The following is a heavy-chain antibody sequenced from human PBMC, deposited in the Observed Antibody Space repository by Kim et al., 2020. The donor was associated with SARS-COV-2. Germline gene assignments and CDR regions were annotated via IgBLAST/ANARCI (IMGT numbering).Heavy chain of an antibody. CDR3: ARWYYGSGSADMDV. CDR1: GFTFSDYY. Sequence: GGSLRLSCAASGFTFSDYYMSWIRQAPGKGLEWVSYISSSSSYTNYADSVKGRFTISRDNAKNSLYLQMNSLRAEDTAVYYCARWYYGSGSADMDVWGQGTTVTVSS. D-gene: IGHD3-10*01. CDR2: ISSSSSYT. J-gene: IGHJ6*02. V-gene: IGHV3-11*06.